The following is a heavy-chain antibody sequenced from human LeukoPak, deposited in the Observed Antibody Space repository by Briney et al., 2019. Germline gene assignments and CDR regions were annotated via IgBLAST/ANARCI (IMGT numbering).Heavy chain of an antibody. Sequence: GGSLRLSCAASGFTFTSYAMSWVRQAPGKGLEWVSGVSRSGSSTTYADSVKGRFTISRDNAKNTLFLLMNSLRVEDTAVYYCARADSSWANDYWGQGTLVTVSS. CDR1: GFTFTSYA. J-gene: IGHJ4*02. D-gene: IGHD6-13*01. CDR2: VSRSGSST. CDR3: ARADSSWANDY. V-gene: IGHV3-23*01.